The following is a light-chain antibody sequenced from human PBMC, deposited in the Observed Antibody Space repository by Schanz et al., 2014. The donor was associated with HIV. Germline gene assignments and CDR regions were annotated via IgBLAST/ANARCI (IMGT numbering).Light chain of an antibody. CDR2: SDN. CDR1: SSTIGAGYE. J-gene: IGLJ2*01. Sequence: QSVLTQPPSVSGAPGQRITISCTGSSSTIGAGYEVHWYQQLPGTAPKLLIYSDNSRPSGVPDRFSGSKSGSSASLAITGLQSEDEADYYCAAWDDSLNGVVFGGGTKLTVL. CDR3: AAWDDSLNGVV. V-gene: IGLV1-40*01.